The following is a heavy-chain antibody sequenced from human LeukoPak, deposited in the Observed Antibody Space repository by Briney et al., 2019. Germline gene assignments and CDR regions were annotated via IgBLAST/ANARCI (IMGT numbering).Heavy chain of an antibody. V-gene: IGHV1-69*01. CDR1: GGTFTIYA. D-gene: IGHD3-10*01. CDR3: ARDERYYYGSGRPFDY. Sequence: SVKVSFKASGGTFTIYAISWVRQAPGQGLEWMGGIIPIFGTANYAQKFQGRVTITADESTSTAYMELSSLRSEDTAVYYCARDERYYYGSGRPFDYWGQGTLVTVSS. J-gene: IGHJ4*02. CDR2: IIPIFGTA.